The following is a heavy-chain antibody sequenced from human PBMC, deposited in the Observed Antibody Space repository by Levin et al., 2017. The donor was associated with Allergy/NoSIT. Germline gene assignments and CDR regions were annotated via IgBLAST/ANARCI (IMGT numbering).Heavy chain of an antibody. CDR2: IYYSGST. J-gene: IGHJ2*01. CDR3: ARTAAAHWYFDL. V-gene: IGHV4-61*01. Sequence: SETLSLTCTVSGGSVSSGSYYWSWIRQPPGKGLEWIGYIYYSGSTNYNPSLKSRVTISVDTSKNQFSLKLSSVTAADTAVYYCARTAAAHWYFDLWGRGTLVTVSS. CDR1: GGSVSSGSYY. D-gene: IGHD6-13*01.